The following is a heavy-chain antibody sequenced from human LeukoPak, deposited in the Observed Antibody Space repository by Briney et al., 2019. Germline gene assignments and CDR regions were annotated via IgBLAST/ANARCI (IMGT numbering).Heavy chain of an antibody. CDR2: INPSATNT. CDR1: GYTFTSYY. CDR3: AREESGGNFDF. D-gene: IGHD2-8*02. Sequence: APEKVSCKASGYTFTSYYMHWVRQAPGQGLEWMGLINPSATNTNYARKFRGRVTMTRDTSTSTVYMDLSSLRSEDTAMYFCAREESGGNFDFWGQGTLVTVSS. J-gene: IGHJ4*02. V-gene: IGHV1-46*01.